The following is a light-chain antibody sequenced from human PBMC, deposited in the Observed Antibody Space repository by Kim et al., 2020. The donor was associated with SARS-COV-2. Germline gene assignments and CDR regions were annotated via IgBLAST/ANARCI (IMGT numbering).Light chain of an antibody. J-gene: IGKJ2*01. Sequence: DVEMTQSPLSLPVTLGQPASISCRSSQSLVYSDGNTYLNWFQQRPGQSPRRLIHQVSDRDSGVPRRFGGSGSGTDFTLKISSVEAEDVGVYYCMRGTHWPYTFGQGTKLEI. CDR3: MRGTHWPYT. CDR2: QVS. CDR1: QSLVYSDGNTY. V-gene: IGKV2-30*01.